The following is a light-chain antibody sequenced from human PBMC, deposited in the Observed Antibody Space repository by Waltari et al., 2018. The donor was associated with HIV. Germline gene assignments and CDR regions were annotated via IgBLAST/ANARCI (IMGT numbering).Light chain of an antibody. CDR3: VAWDDSLNGPV. V-gene: IGLV1-44*01. CDR2: SNN. Sequence: QSVLTQPPSASGTPGPRVTISCSGSSPNIGIKTVTWYQQLPGTAPKLLIYSNNQRPSGVPDRFSGSKSGTSASLAISGLQSEDEADYYCVAWDDSLNGPVFGGGTKLTVL. CDR1: SPNIGIKT. J-gene: IGLJ2*01.